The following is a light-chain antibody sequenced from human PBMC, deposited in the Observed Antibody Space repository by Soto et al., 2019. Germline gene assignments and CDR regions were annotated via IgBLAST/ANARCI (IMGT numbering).Light chain of an antibody. CDR2: DAS. CDR3: QQFNSYFLT. Sequence: AIQLTQSPSSLSASVGDRVTITCRARQGISSALALYQQKPGKAPKLLIYDASSLESGVPSRFSGSGPGTDFTLTIISLQPEDFATYYCQQFNSYFLTFGGGTKVEIK. CDR1: QGISSA. V-gene: IGKV1-13*02. J-gene: IGKJ4*01.